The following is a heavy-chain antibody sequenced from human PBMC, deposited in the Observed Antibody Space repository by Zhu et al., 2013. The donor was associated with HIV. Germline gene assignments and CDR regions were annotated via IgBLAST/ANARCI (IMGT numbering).Heavy chain of an antibody. V-gene: IGHV3-74*02. CDR2: INSDGSST. D-gene: IGHD1-26*01. CDR1: GFTFSSYW. CDR3: AIGSYYNAPHDY. Sequence: VQLMESGGGLVQPGRSLRLSCAASGFTFSSYWMHWVRQAPGKGLVWVSRINSDGSSTSYADSVKGRFTISRDNSKNTLYLQMNSLRAEDTAVYYCAIGSYYNAPHDYWAREPWSPSPQ. J-gene: IGHJ4*02.